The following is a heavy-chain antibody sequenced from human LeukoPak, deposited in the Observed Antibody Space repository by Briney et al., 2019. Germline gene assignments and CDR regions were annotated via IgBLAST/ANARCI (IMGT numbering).Heavy chain of an antibody. D-gene: IGHD3-10*01. J-gene: IGHJ4*02. CDR3: ARTSGTRFDY. CDR2: ISTSSSYI. Sequence: PGGSLRLSCAASGFTFSSCSMNWVRQAPGKGLEWVSFISTSSSYIYYADSVKGRFTISRDNAKNSLYLQMNSLRAEDTAVYYCARTSGTRFDYWGQGTLVTVSS. V-gene: IGHV3-21*04. CDR1: GFTFSSCS.